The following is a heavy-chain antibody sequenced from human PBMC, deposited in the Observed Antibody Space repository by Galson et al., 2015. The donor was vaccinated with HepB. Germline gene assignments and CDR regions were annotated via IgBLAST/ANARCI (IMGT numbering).Heavy chain of an antibody. Sequence: SETLSLTCTDSGGSVSSGSYYWSWIRQPPGKGLEWIGYIYYSGSSNYNPSLKSRVTISVDTSKNQFSLKLSSVTAADTAVYYCARDIRLRLDSGYYCPGGFDPWGQGTLVTVSS. CDR1: GGSVSSGSYY. CDR2: IYYSGSS. D-gene: IGHD2/OR15-2a*01. CDR3: ARDIRLRLDSGYYCPGGFDP. J-gene: IGHJ5*02. V-gene: IGHV4-61*01.